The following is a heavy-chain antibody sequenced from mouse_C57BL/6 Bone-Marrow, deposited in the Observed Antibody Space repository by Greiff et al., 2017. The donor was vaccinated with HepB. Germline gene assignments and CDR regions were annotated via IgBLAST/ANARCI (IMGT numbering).Heavy chain of an antibody. V-gene: IGHV14-3*01. D-gene: IGHD1-1*01. Sequence: VQLKQSVAELVRPGASVKLSCTASGFNIKNTYMHWVKQRPEQGLEWIGRIDPANGNTKYAPKFQGKATITADTSSNTAYLQLSSLTSEDTAIYYCARHYYGSSYVKWYFDVWGTGTTVTVSS. J-gene: IGHJ1*03. CDR3: ARHYYGSSYVKWYFDV. CDR1: GFNIKNTY. CDR2: IDPANGNT.